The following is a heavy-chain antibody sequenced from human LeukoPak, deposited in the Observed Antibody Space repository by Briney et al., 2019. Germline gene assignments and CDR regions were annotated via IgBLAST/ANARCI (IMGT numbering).Heavy chain of an antibody. J-gene: IGHJ3*02. CDR2: INSDGSST. Sequence: GGSLRLSCAASGFTFSSYWMHWVRHAPGKGLVWVSRINSDGSSTSYADSVKGRFTISRDNAKNTLYLQMNSLRAEDTAVYYCAREKDRFGRPSDIWGQGTMVTVSS. D-gene: IGHD1-26*01. CDR1: GFTFSSYW. V-gene: IGHV3-74*01. CDR3: AREKDRFGRPSDI.